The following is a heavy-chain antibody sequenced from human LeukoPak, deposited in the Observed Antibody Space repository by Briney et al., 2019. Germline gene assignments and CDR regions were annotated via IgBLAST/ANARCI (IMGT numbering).Heavy chain of an antibody. CDR3: AKDRERVLFYYGMDV. V-gene: IGHV3-9*01. J-gene: IGHJ6*02. D-gene: IGHD1-26*01. Sequence: GGSLRLSCAASGFTFDDYAMHWVRQAPGKGLEWVSGISCNSGSIGYADSVKGRFTISRDDAKNSLYLQMNSLRAEDTALYYCAKDRERVLFYYGMDVWGQGTTVTVSS. CDR1: GFTFDDYA. CDR2: ISCNSGSI.